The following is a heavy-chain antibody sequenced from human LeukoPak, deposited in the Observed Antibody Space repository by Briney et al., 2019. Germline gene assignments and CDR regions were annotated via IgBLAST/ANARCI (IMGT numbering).Heavy chain of an antibody. J-gene: IGHJ5*02. Sequence: SETLSLTCAVSGYSISSGYYWGWIRQPPGKGLEWIGSIYHSGSTYYNPSLKSQVTISVDTSKNQFSLKLSSVTAADTAVYYCARDFSVAGTRGNWFDPWGQGTLVTVSS. CDR1: GYSISSGYY. CDR3: ARDFSVAGTRGNWFDP. V-gene: IGHV4-38-2*02. CDR2: IYHSGST. D-gene: IGHD6-19*01.